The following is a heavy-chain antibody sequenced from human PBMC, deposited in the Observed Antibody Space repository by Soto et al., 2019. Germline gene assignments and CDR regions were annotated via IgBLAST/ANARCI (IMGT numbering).Heavy chain of an antibody. D-gene: IGHD1-26*01. CDR3: TTNRMVGDVDY. J-gene: IGHJ4*02. CDR1: GFTFSSYW. CDR2: VSSDGSST. Sequence: GSLRLSCAASGFTFSSYWMNWVRQAPGKGLVWVSRVSSDGSSTNYVDSVEGRFTISRDNAKNTLYLQMDSLRAEDTAVYYCTTNRMVGDVDYWGQGTLVSVYS. V-gene: IGHV3-74*01.